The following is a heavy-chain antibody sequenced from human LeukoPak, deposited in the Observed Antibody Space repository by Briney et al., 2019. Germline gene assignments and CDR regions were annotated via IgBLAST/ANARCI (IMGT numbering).Heavy chain of an antibody. Sequence: PETLSLTCAVYGGSFSGYYWSWIRQPPGKGLEWIGEINHSGSTNYNPSLKSRVTISVDTSKNQFSLKLSSVTAADTAVYYCARAPYCSGGSCYWESKPYAFDIWGQGTMVTVSS. J-gene: IGHJ3*02. D-gene: IGHD2-15*01. CDR1: GGSFSGYY. CDR2: INHSGST. V-gene: IGHV4-34*01. CDR3: ARAPYCSGGSCYWESKPYAFDI.